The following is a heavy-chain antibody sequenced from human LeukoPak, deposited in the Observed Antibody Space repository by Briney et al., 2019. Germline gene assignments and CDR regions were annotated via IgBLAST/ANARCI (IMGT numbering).Heavy chain of an antibody. V-gene: IGHV3-23*01. J-gene: IGHJ5*02. CDR2: ISGSGGST. D-gene: IGHD3-9*01. CDR3: ARDLDWGAFDA. CDR1: GFTFSSYG. Sequence: GGSLRLSCAASGFTFSSYGMSWVRQAPGKGLEWVSAISGSGGSTYYADSVKGRFTISRDNSKNTVSLHMNSLRAEDTALYYCARDLDWGAFDAWGQGTLVTVSS.